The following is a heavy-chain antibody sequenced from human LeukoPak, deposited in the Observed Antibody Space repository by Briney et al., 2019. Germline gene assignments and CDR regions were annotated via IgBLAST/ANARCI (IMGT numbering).Heavy chain of an antibody. V-gene: IGHV4-59*01. J-gene: IGHJ5*02. Sequence: SETLSLTCTVSGGSISSYYWSWIRQPPGKGVEWIGCIYYSASTNYTPSLKSRLTLSVDTSKNQFSLKLSSVTAADTAVYYCARSRILGWFDPWGQGTLVTVSS. CDR1: GGSISSYY. CDR2: IYYSAST. CDR3: ARSRILGWFDP.